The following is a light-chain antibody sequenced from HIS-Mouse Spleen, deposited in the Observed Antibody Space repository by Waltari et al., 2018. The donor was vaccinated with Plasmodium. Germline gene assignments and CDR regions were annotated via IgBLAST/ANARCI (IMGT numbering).Light chain of an antibody. CDR1: KLGDKY. CDR3: QAWDSSTVV. CDR2: QAS. J-gene: IGLJ2*01. V-gene: IGLV3-1*01. Sequence: SYELTQPPSVSVSPGQTARITCSGDKLGDKYACWYQQKPGQSPGLVIYQASKRPSGIPERFSGSNSGNTATLTISGTQAMDEADYYCQAWDSSTVVFGGGTKLTVL.